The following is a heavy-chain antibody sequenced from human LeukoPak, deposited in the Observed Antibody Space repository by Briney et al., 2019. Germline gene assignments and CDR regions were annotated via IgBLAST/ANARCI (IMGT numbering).Heavy chain of an antibody. CDR2: IWYDGSNK. Sequence: PPGGSLRLSCVASGFNFSSFVMHWVRQAPGKGLEWVAVIWYDGSNKYYADSVKGRFTISRDNSKNTLYLQMNSLRAEDTAVYYCARGPSAYPKCFDYWGQGTLVTVSS. CDR3: ARGPSAYPKCFDY. J-gene: IGHJ4*02. D-gene: IGHD5-12*01. CDR1: GFNFSSFV. V-gene: IGHV3-33*01.